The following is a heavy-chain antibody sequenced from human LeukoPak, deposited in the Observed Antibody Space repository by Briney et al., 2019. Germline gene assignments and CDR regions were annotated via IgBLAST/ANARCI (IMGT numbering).Heavy chain of an antibody. J-gene: IGHJ4*02. CDR1: GFTFSSYA. V-gene: IGHV3-30-3*01. Sequence: GRSLRLSCAASGFTFSSYAMHWVRQAPGKGLEWVAVISYDGSNKYYADSVKGRFTISRDNSKNTLYLQKNSLRAEDTAVYYCAGESYDSSGYPPLTGYWGQGTLVTVSS. CDR2: ISYDGSNK. CDR3: AGESYDSSGYPPLTGY. D-gene: IGHD3-22*01.